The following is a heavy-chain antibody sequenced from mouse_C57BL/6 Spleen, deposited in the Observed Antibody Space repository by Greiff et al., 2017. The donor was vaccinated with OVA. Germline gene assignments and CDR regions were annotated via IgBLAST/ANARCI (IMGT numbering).Heavy chain of an antibody. J-gene: IGHJ2*01. Sequence: VQLKESGPGLVKPSQSLSLTCSVTGYSITSGYYWNWIRQFPGNKLEWMGYISYDGSNNYNPSLKNRISITRDTSKNQFFLKLNSVTTEDTATYYCARAYKDYFDYWGQGTTLTVSS. D-gene: IGHD1-3*01. V-gene: IGHV3-6*01. CDR3: ARAYKDYFDY. CDR2: ISYDGSN. CDR1: GYSITSGYY.